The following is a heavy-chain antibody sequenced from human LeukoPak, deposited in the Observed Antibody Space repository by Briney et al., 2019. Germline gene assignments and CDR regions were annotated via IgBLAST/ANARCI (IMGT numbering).Heavy chain of an antibody. CDR1: GYTFTSYG. Sequence: ASVKVSCKASGYTFTSYGISWVRQAPGQGLEWMGWISAYNGNTNYAQKLQSRVTMTTDTSTSTAYMELRSLRSDDTAVYYCARGQGGDYGDYGAAFDIWGQGTMVTVSS. D-gene: IGHD4-17*01. J-gene: IGHJ3*02. CDR3: ARGQGGDYGDYGAAFDI. V-gene: IGHV1-18*01. CDR2: ISAYNGNT.